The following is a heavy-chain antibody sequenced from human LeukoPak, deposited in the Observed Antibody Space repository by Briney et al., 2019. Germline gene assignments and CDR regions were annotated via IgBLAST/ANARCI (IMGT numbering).Heavy chain of an antibody. J-gene: IGHJ5*02. D-gene: IGHD4-23*01. Sequence: SETLSLTCAVSGGSISSGGYSWSWIRQPPGKGLEWIGYIYHSGSIYYNPSLKSRVTISVDRSKNQFSLKLSSVTAADTAVYYCARNYGGNHRFDPWGQGTLVTVSS. V-gene: IGHV4-30-2*01. CDR2: IYHSGSI. CDR3: ARNYGGNHRFDP. CDR1: GGSISSGGYS.